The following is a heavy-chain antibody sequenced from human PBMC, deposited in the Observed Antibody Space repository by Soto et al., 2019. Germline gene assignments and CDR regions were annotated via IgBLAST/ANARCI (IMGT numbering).Heavy chain of an antibody. CDR2: ISYDGSNK. V-gene: IGHV3-30*18. J-gene: IGHJ4*02. D-gene: IGHD3-16*01. Sequence: GGSLRLSCAASGFTFSSYGMHWVRQAPGKGLEWVAVISYDGSNKYYADSVKGRFTISRDNSKNTLYLQMNSLRAEDTAVYYCAKDRVITFGGVIVRPLDYWGQGTLVTVSS. CDR3: AKDRVITFGGVIVRPLDY. CDR1: GFTFSSYG.